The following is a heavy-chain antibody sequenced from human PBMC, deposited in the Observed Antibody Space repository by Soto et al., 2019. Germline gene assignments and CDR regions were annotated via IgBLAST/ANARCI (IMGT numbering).Heavy chain of an antibody. J-gene: IGHJ4*02. CDR2: ISYTGSA. V-gene: IGHV4-59*01. CDR1: GGSMRGYS. Sequence: PSETLSLTCAVSGGSMRGYSWHWFRRPPWGRLEFIGCISYTGSADYSPSLKSRVTMSVDTSKNQFSLQLSSVTAADTAVYYCVRTRSTHEPRHLAYWGQGTLVTVSS. CDR3: VRTRSTHEPRHLAY. D-gene: IGHD2-2*01.